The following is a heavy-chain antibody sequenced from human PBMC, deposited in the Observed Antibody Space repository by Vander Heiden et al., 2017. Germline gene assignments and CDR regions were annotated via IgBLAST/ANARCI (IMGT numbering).Heavy chain of an antibody. Sequence: QAQAVESGGGLVQPGRSLRLSREASGFFLKAHAVHWMRQARGQGPEWVAVIAYDGTDRDYADSVKGRFTISRDHSKKMVFLQMNYLRLEDTDIYSCATGDHRYDSRQQHYICYGLDVWGQGTKVTVSS. CDR3: ATGDHRYDSRQQHYICYGLDV. D-gene: IGHD3-22*01. J-gene: IGHJ6*02. CDR1: GFFLKAHA. V-gene: IGHV3-30-3*01. CDR2: IAYDGTDR.